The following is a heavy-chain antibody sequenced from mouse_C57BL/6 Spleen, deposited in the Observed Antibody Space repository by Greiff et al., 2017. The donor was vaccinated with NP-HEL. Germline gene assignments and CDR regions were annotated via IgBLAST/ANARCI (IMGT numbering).Heavy chain of an antibody. Sequence: QVQLKESGAELVRPGASVKLSCKASGYTFTDYYINWVKQRPGQGLEWIARIYPGSGNTYYNEKFKGKATLTAEKSSSTAYMQLSSLTSEDSAVYFCATAQATRYYAMDYWGQGTSVTVSS. V-gene: IGHV1-76*01. D-gene: IGHD3-2*02. J-gene: IGHJ4*01. CDR2: IYPGSGNT. CDR1: GYTFTDYY. CDR3: ATAQATRYYAMDY.